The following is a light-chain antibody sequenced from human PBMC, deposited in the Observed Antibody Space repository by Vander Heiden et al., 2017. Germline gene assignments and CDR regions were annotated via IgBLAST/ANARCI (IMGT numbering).Light chain of an antibody. CDR2: TSS. J-gene: IGKJ1*01. CDR3: RQHDTFPWM. CDR1: QDIRSD. V-gene: IGKV1-6*01. Sequence: AIQMTQSPSSLSASVGDRVTITCRASQDIRSDLAWYQQKPGKAPKLLIYTSSSLHSGVPSRFSGSASGTDFTLSITTLQPEDYATYYCRQHDTFPWMFGQGTTVEVK.